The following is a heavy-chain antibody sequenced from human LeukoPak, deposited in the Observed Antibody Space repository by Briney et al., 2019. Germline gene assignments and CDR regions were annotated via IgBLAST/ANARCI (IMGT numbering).Heavy chain of an antibody. CDR3: ARALFGNDRVSFTEFDF. V-gene: IGHV1-18*01. J-gene: IGHJ4*02. D-gene: IGHD1-1*01. CDR2: IRTYNGET. CDR1: GYTFNAYA. Sequence: ASVKVSCKASGYTFNAYAITWVRQAPGQGLEWMGWIRTYNGETHHAEKLQVRVTMTTDTSTSTAYMELRSLTSDDTAVYYCARALFGNDRVSFTEFDFWGQGTLVTVSS.